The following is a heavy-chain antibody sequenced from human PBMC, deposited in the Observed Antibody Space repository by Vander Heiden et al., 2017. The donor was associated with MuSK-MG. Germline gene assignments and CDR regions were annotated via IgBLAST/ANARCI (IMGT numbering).Heavy chain of an antibody. Sequence: EVQLLESGGGLVQPGGSLRLSCAASGFTFSNYAMSWVRQAPGKGLEWVSVISGSGGSTYYADSVKGRFTISRDNSKNTLYLQMNSLRAEDTAVYYCAKDLRALRAVAGTSLDYWGQGTLVTVSS. CDR2: ISGSGGST. V-gene: IGHV3-23*01. J-gene: IGHJ4*02. D-gene: IGHD6-19*01. CDR1: GFTFSNYA. CDR3: AKDLRALRAVAGTSLDY.